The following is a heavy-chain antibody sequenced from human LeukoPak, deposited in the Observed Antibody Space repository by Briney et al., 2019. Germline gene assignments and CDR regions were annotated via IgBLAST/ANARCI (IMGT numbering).Heavy chain of an antibody. J-gene: IGHJ4*02. CDR1: GFIFSRYW. CDR2: INNDGSIT. Sequence: GGSLRLSCAASGFIFSRYWMHWVRQAPGKELVWVSRINNDGSITNSADSVKGRFTISRDNAKDTLYLQMDSLRAEDTAIYYCARGPSVLGATDNWGQGTLVAVSS. CDR3: ARGPSVLGATDN. V-gene: IGHV3-74*01. D-gene: IGHD3-10*01.